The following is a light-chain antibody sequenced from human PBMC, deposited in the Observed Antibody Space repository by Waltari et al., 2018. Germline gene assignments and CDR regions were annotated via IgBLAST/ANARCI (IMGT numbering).Light chain of an antibody. Sequence: QSALTQPRSVSGSPGQPVTISSTGTSSDVGGYNDVSWYQQHPGNAPKLMIYDVSKRPSGVPDRFSGSKSGNTASLTISGLQAEDEADYYCCSYAGSYTFPVVFGGGTKLTVL. CDR3: CSYAGSYTFPVV. V-gene: IGLV2-11*01. CDR2: DVS. CDR1: SSDVGGYND. J-gene: IGLJ2*01.